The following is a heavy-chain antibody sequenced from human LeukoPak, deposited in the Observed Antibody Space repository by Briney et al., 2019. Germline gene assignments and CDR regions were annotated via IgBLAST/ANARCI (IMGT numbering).Heavy chain of an antibody. Sequence: GGSLRLSCATSGFTFSSYWMSWVRQAPGQGLEWVANIKQTGSEKYYVDSVKGRFTISRDDAKNSLYLQMNSLRVEDTAVYYCARTGHSSGWSAYFDHWGQGTLVTVSS. D-gene: IGHD6-19*01. J-gene: IGHJ4*02. CDR3: ARTGHSSGWSAYFDH. CDR1: GFTFSSYW. V-gene: IGHV3-7*01. CDR2: IKQTGSEK.